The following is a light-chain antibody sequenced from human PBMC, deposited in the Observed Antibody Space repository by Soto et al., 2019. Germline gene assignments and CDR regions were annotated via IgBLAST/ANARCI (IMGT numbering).Light chain of an antibody. CDR1: SSDVGAYNS. CDR3: SSHAGANYPFV. J-gene: IGLJ1*01. Sequence: QSVLTQPASLSGSPGQSITISCTGTSSDVGAYNSVSWYQQHPGKAPKLLISEVNKRPSGVPDRFSGSKSGNTASLTVSGLQADDEADYYCSSHAGANYPFVFGTGTKLTVL. CDR2: EVN. V-gene: IGLV2-8*01.